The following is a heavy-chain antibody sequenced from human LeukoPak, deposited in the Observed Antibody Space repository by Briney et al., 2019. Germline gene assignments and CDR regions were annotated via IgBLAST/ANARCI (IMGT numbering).Heavy chain of an antibody. CDR1: GFTFSSYS. D-gene: IGHD4-17*01. Sequence: PGGSLRLSCAASGFTFSSYSMNWVRQAPGKGLEWVSYISSSSSTIYYADSVKGRFTISRDNAKNSLYLQMNSLRAEDTAVYYCARDGGGYGDYHKGYGMDVWGQGTTVTVSS. CDR2: ISSSSSTI. J-gene: IGHJ6*02. V-gene: IGHV3-48*04. CDR3: ARDGGGYGDYHKGYGMDV.